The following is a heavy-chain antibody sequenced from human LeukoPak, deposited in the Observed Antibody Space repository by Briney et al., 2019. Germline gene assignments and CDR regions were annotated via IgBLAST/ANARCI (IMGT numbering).Heavy chain of an antibody. D-gene: IGHD2/OR15-2a*01. V-gene: IGHV4-61*02. CDR1: GGSISSGSYY. CDR2: IYTSGST. J-gene: IGHJ4*02. CDR3: AREVINFDY. Sequence: SQTLSLTCTVSGGSISSGSYYWSWIRQPAGKGLEWIGRIYTSGSTNYNPSLKSRVIMSVDTSKNQFSLKLSSVTAADTAVYYCAREVINFDYWGQGTLVTVSS.